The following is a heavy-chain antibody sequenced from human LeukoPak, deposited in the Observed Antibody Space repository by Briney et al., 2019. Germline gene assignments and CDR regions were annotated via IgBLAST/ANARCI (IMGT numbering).Heavy chain of an antibody. CDR1: GFTSSSYA. CDR2: ISGSGGST. CDR3: AKASHSSGWHYFDY. Sequence: GGSLRLSCAASGFTSSSYAMSWVRQAPGKGLEWVSSISGSGGSTYYADSVKGRFTISRDNSKNTLSLHMNSLRAEDTAVYYCAKASHSSGWHYFDYWGQGTLVTVSS. V-gene: IGHV3-23*01. J-gene: IGHJ4*02. D-gene: IGHD6-19*01.